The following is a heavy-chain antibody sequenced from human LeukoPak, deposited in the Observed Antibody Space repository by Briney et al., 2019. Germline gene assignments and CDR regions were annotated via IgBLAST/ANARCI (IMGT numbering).Heavy chain of an antibody. J-gene: IGHJ4*02. CDR2: ISGSGGNT. CDR1: GFSFGSFT. V-gene: IGHV3-23*01. Sequence: PGGSLSLSCAASGFSFGSFTMSWFRQAPGKGLEWVSDISGSGGNTYYADSVKGRSTISRDNSKNTLYLQMNSLRAEDTAIYYCARAGSISWYDYWSQGTLVTVSS. D-gene: IGHD6-13*01. CDR3: ARAGSISWYDY.